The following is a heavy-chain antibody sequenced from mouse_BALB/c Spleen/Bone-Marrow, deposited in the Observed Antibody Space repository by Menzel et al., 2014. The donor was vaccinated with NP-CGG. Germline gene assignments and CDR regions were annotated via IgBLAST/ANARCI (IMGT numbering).Heavy chain of an antibody. CDR1: GYTFSSYW. CDR2: ILPGSGNT. Sequence: VQLQQSGAELVRPGASVKLSCRASGYTFSSYWIEWVKQRPGHGLEWIGEILPGSGNTHYHEKFKGKATFTADTSSNTAYMQLSSLTSEDSAVYYCTRQGFACWGQGTLVTVSA. CDR3: TRQGFAC. J-gene: IGHJ3*01. V-gene: IGHV1-9*01.